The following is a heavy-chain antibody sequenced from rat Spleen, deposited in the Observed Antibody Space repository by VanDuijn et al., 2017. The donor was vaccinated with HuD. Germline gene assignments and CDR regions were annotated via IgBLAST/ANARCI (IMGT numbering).Heavy chain of an antibody. D-gene: IGHD1-1*01. CDR3: TADTTVTPAPFDS. CDR2: IRTEPNNYAT. Sequence: VQLVETGGGLVQPGKSLKLSCVASGFTFSKAAMYWVRQAPGKGLEWVARIRTEPNNYATFYADSVKGRFTISRDDSKNLVYLQMDDLQTEDTAMYYCTADTTVTPAPFDSWGQGVIVTVSS. J-gene: IGHJ2*01. V-gene: IGHV10-5*01. CDR1: GFTFSKAA.